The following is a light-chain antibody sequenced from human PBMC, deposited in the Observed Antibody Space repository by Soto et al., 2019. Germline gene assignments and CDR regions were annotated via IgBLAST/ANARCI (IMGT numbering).Light chain of an antibody. CDR2: NQS. CDR1: RSNIGKNS. J-gene: IGLJ3*02. V-gene: IGLV1-47*01. CDR3: AVWDDPLHGRE. Sequence: QSVLTQPPSASGTPGQRVTISCSGSRSNIGKNSVYWFQQFPGTTPKLLIFNQSRRPSGVPERFSGSRYGTSASLAISGLRFEDEADYYGAVWDDPLHGREFGGGTKLTVL.